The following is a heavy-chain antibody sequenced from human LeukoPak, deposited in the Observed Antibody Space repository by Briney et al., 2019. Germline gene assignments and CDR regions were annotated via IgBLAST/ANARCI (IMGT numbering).Heavy chain of an antibody. V-gene: IGHV4-61*02. CDR2: ISSTGRT. J-gene: IGHJ5*02. CDR1: GGSISSDTYF. Sequence: SETLSLTCTVSGGSISSDTYFWSWIRQPAGKGLEWIGRISSTGRTDYNPSLTGRVTISVDTSKNQFSMKLSSVTAADTAVYYCAKGAGPPWFDPWGQGTLVTVSS. CDR3: AKGAGPPWFDP. D-gene: IGHD6-19*01.